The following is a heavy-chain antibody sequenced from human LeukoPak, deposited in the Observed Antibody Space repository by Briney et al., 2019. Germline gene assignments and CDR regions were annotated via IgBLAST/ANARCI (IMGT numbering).Heavy chain of an antibody. CDR2: IYYSGST. Sequence: SETLSLTCTVSGGSITSYYWNWIRQPPGTGLEWIGYIYYSGSTNYNPSLKSRVTISVDTSKNQFSLKLSSVTAADTAVYYCARQGDPVLRFLEWLRHFDYWGQGTLVTVSS. CDR3: ARQGDPVLRFLEWLRHFDY. D-gene: IGHD3-3*01. J-gene: IGHJ4*02. V-gene: IGHV4-59*08. CDR1: GGSITSYY.